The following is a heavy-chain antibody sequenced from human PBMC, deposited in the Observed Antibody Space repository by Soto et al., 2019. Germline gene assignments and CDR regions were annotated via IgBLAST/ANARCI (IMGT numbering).Heavy chain of an antibody. CDR1: GFTFSSYA. J-gene: IGHJ6*04. D-gene: IGHD2-8*01. CDR3: AKDRIVLMVYATLIDV. V-gene: IGHV3-23*01. CDR2: ISGSGGST. Sequence: GGSLRLSCAASGFTFSSYAMSWVRQAPGKGLEWVSAISGSGGSTYYADSVKGRFTISRDNSKNTLYLQMNSLKAEDTSVYYCAKDRIVLMVYATLIDVWGTGTTVTVS.